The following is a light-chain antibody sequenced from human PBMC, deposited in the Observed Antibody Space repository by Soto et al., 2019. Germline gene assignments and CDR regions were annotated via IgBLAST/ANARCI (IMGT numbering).Light chain of an antibody. CDR1: SSDVGSYNL. V-gene: IGLV2-23*01. CDR2: EGT. J-gene: IGLJ1*01. CDR3: CSSAGSSLYV. Sequence: QSVLTQPASVSGSPGQSIAISCTGTSSDVGSYNLVSWYQQHPGKAPKLMIYEGTKRPSGVSNRFSGSKSGNTASLTLSGLQAEDEADYYCCSSAGSSLYVFGGGTKVTVL.